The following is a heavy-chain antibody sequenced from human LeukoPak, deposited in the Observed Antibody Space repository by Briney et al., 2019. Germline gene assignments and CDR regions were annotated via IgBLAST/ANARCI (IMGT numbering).Heavy chain of an antibody. CDR3: ARDSIAVAGTAFDY. V-gene: IGHV1-18*01. CDR2: ISAYNGNT. J-gene: IGHJ4*02. CDR1: GYTFTSYG. Sequence: ASVKASCKASGYTFTSYGISWVRQAPGQGLEWMGWISAYNGNTNYAQKLQGRVTMTTDTSTSTAYMELRSLRSDDTAVYYCARDSIAVAGTAFDYWGQGTLVTVSS. D-gene: IGHD6-19*01.